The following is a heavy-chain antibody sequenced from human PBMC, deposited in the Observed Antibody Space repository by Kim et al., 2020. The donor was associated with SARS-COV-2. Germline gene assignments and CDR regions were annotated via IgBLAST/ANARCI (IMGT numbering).Heavy chain of an antibody. CDR1: GGTFSSYT. CDR2: IIPILGIA. V-gene: IGHV1-69*04. D-gene: IGHD3-22*01. J-gene: IGHJ3*02. CDR3: AREAQYSDSSGPLHSRGDAFDI. Sequence: SVKVSCKASGGTFSSYTISWVRQAPGQGLEWMGRIIPILGIANYAQKFQGRVTITADKSTSTAYMELSSLRSEDTAGYYCAREAQYSDSSGPLHSRGDAFDIWGQGTMVTVSS.